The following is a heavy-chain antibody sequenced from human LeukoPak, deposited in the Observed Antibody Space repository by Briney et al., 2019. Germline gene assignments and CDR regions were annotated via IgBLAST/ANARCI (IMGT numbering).Heavy chain of an antibody. CDR3: ARDIAVAGLYYFDY. CDR2: ISYDGSNK. D-gene: IGHD6-19*01. V-gene: IGHV3-30-3*01. CDR1: GFTFSSYA. J-gene: IGHJ4*02. Sequence: GESLRLSCAASGFTFSSYAMHWVRQAPGKGLEWVAVISYDGSNKYYADSVKGRFTISRDNSKNTLYLQMNSLRAEDTAVYYCARDIAVAGLYYFDYWGQGTLVTVSS.